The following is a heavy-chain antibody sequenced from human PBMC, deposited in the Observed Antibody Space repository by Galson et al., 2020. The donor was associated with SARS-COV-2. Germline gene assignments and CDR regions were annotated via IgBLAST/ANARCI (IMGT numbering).Heavy chain of an antibody. J-gene: IGHJ3*02. V-gene: IGHV3-30*03. CDR2: ISHDGRDG. D-gene: IGHD5-12*01. Sequence: GGFLRLSCAASGLIYRHYRMPWVRQAPGKGLEWVAPISHDGRDGYYADSVRGRFTISKDNSKNTHYLQMNSLRAEDTAVYYCARWIYDALDIWGRGTMVTVSS. CDR3: ARWIYDALDI. CDR1: GLIYRHYR.